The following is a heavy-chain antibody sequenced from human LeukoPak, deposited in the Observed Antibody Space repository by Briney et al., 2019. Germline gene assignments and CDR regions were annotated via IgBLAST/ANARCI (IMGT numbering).Heavy chain of an antibody. J-gene: IGHJ4*02. V-gene: IGHV4-34*01. Sequence: SETLSLTCAVYGGSFSGYYWSWIRQPPGKGLEWIGEINHSGSTNYNPSLKSRVTISVDTSKNQFSLKLSSVTAADTAVYYCASTTAAAGNLDDYRGQGTLVTVSS. CDR3: ASTTAAAGNLDDY. CDR2: INHSGST. CDR1: GGSFSGYY. D-gene: IGHD6-13*01.